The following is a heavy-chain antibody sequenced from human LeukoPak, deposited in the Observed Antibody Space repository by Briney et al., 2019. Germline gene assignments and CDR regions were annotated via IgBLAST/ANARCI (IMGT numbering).Heavy chain of an antibody. CDR3: AKDRLRYCSGGNCYSPVDY. D-gene: IGHD2-15*01. CDR2: ISGSGGTT. V-gene: IGHV3-23*01. Sequence: GGSLRLSCAASGFTFSNYGMNWVRQAPGKGLEWVSIISGSGGTTYYADSVKGRFTISRDNSKNTLYLRMNSLRAEDTAVYYCAKDRLRYCSGGNCYSPVDYWGQGTLVTVSS. J-gene: IGHJ4*02. CDR1: GFTFSNYG.